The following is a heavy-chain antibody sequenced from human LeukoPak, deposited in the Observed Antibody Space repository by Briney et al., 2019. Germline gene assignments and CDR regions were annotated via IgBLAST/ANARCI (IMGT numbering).Heavy chain of an antibody. CDR2: INHSGST. J-gene: IGHJ3*02. V-gene: IGHV4-34*01. CDR3: ARGRVVGAFDI. Sequence: SETLSLTCAVYGGPFSGYYWSWIRQPPGKGLEWIGEINHSGSTNYNPSLKSRVTISVDTSKNQFSLKLSSVTAADTAVYYCARGRVVGAFDIWGKGTMFTVSS. D-gene: IGHD2-21*01. CDR1: GGPFSGYY.